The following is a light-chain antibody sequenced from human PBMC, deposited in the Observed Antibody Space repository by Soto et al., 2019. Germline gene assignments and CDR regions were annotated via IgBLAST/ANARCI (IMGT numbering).Light chain of an antibody. V-gene: IGLV8-61*01. J-gene: IGLJ3*02. CDR1: SGSVSTRNY. Sequence: QAVVTQEPSFSVSPGGTVTLTCGLTSGSVSTRNYPSWYQQIPGQAPRTLIYNTNTRSSGVPDRFSGSILCNKAALTITGAQADDEADYYCVLYVGSGIKWVFGGGTKLTVL. CDR3: VLYVGSGIKWV. CDR2: NTN.